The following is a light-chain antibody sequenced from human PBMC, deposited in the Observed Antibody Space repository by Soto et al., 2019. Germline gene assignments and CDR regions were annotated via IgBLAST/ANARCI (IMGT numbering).Light chain of an antibody. Sequence: HSVLTQPPSVSGAPGQRVTISCTGSSSNIGAAYDVHWYQQFPGTAPKLLIYGNSNRPSGVPDRFSGSKSGTSASLAITGLQAEDEADYYCQSYDSSLSVVFGGGTKLTVL. CDR1: SSNIGAAYD. J-gene: IGLJ3*02. CDR3: QSYDSSLSVV. V-gene: IGLV1-40*01. CDR2: GNS.